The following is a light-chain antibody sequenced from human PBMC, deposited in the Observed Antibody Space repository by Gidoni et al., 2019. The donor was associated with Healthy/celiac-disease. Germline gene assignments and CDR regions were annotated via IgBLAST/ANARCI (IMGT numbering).Light chain of an antibody. CDR1: SSDVGGYNY. CDR3: SSYTSSSTLYV. J-gene: IGLJ1*01. V-gene: IGLV2-14*01. CDR2: DVS. Sequence: QSALTQPAPVAGSPGQSITNSCTGTSSDVGGYNYVSWYQQHPGKAPKPMIYDVSNRPSGVSNRFSGSKSGNTASLTISGLQAEDEADYYCSSYTSSSTLYVFGTGTKVTVL.